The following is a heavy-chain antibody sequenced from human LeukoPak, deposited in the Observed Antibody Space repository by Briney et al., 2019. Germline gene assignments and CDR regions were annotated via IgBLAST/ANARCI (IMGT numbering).Heavy chain of an antibody. CDR1: GGSISSSSYY. J-gene: IGHJ4*02. CDR3: ARQTEWLRLLSFDY. CDR2: IYYSGST. Sequence: SETLSLTCTVSGGSISSSSYYWGWIRQPPGKGLEWIGSIYYSGSTYYNPSLKSRVTISVYTSKNQFSLKLSSVTAADTAVYYCARQTEWLRLLSFDYWGQGTLVTVSS. D-gene: IGHD5-12*01. V-gene: IGHV4-39*01.